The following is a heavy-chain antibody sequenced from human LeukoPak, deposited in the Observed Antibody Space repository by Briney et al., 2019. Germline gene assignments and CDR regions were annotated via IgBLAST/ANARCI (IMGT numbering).Heavy chain of an antibody. J-gene: IGHJ6*03. CDR2: ISGSGGST. CDR3: ARDQYFEYSSGWSPPNYYYYYYMDV. V-gene: IGHV3-23*01. Sequence: GGSLRLSCAASGFTFRRYGMIWVRQAPGKGLEWVSVISGSGGSTYYGDSVKGRFTISRDNAKNSLYLQMNSLRAEDTAVYYCARDQYFEYSSGWSPPNYYYYYYMDVWGKGTTVTVSS. D-gene: IGHD6-19*01. CDR1: GFTFRRYG.